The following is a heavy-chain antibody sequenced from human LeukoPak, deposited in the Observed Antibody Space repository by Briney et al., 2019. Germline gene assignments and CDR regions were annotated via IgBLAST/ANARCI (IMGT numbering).Heavy chain of an antibody. CDR2: IWYDGSNK. V-gene: IGHV3-33*08. CDR1: GFTFSSYG. Sequence: PGGSLRLSCAASGFTFSSYGMHWVRQAPGKGLEWVAVIWYDGSNKYYADSVKGRFTISRDNSKNTLYLQMNSLRAEDTAVYYCARDPRITIFGVVIKGNAFDIWGQGTMVTVSS. D-gene: IGHD3-3*01. J-gene: IGHJ3*02. CDR3: ARDPRITIFGVVIKGNAFDI.